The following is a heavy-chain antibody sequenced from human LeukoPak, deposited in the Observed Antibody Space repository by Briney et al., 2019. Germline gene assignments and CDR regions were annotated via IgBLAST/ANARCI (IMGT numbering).Heavy chain of an antibody. D-gene: IGHD3-3*01. CDR1: GYTFTSYG. CDR2: ISAYNGNT. CDR3: ARDPVSPYYDFWSGYQYNLSFDY. J-gene: IGHJ4*02. V-gene: IGHV1-18*01. Sequence: ASVKVSCKASGYTFTSYGISWVRQAPGQGLEWMGWISAYNGNTNYAQKLQGRVTMTTDTSTSTAYMELRSLRSDDTAVYYCARDPVSPYYDFWSGYQYNLSFDYWAREPWSPSPQ.